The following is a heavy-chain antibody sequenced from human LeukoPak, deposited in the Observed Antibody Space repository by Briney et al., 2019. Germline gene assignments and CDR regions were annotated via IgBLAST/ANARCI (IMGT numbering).Heavy chain of an antibody. CDR1: GFSLSTRGVG. CDR3: AHSGYDSSGYYLNWFDP. CDR2: IYWDDDK. V-gene: IGHV2-5*02. Sequence: SGPTLVNPTQTLTLTCTFSGFSLSTRGVGVGWIRQPPGKALEWLSLIYWDDDKRYSPSLKSRLTITKDTSKNQVVLTMTNMDPVDTAPYYCAHSGYDSSGYYLNWFDPWGQGTLVTVSS. J-gene: IGHJ5*02. D-gene: IGHD3-22*01.